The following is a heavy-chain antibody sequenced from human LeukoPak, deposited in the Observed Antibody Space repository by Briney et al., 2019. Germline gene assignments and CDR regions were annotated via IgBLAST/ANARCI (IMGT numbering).Heavy chain of an antibody. Sequence: LSLTCAVSGGSISSSNWWSWVRQAPGKGLEWVAVISYDGGNKYYADSVKGRFTISRDNSKNMLFLQMDSLKPEDTAVYYCARGSGYSYAFTGRERTKSRLDYWGQGTLVTVSS. D-gene: IGHD5-18*01. CDR3: ARGSGYSYAFTGRERTKSRLDY. V-gene: IGHV3-30*03. CDR2: ISYDGGNK. J-gene: IGHJ4*02. CDR1: GGSISSSN.